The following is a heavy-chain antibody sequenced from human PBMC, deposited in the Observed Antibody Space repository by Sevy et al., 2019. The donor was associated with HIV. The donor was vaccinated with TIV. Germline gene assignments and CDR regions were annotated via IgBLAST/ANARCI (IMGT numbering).Heavy chain of an antibody. CDR3: VRETVIMLRGKGDVFDI. J-gene: IGHJ3*02. V-gene: IGHV3-49*03. D-gene: IGHD3-10*01. CDR2: IRNKPYGETT. Sequence: GGSLRLSCTASGFTFGDYCISWFRQAPGKGLEWVGAIRNKPYGETTEYAASVKDRFTISRDDSKSIAYLQMNSLKTEDTAVYYCVRETVIMLRGKGDVFDIWGQGTMVTVSS. CDR1: GFTFGDYC.